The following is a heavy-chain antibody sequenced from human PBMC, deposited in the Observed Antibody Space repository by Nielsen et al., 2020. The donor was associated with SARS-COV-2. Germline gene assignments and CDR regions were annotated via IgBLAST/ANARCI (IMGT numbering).Heavy chain of an antibody. Sequence: GESLKISCTASGFSFSSYGMNWVRQAPGKGLEWVSYISKSYTPIDYADSVKGRFTISRDNPKNSLYLQMNSLRAEDTAVYYCAREDDSSGYTYGMDVWGQGTTVTVSS. V-gene: IGHV3-48*04. CDR1: GFSFSSYG. CDR2: ISKSYTPI. J-gene: IGHJ6*02. CDR3: AREDDSSGYTYGMDV. D-gene: IGHD3-22*01.